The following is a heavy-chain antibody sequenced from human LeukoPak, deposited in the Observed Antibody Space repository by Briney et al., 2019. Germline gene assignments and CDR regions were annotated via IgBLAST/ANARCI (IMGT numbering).Heavy chain of an antibody. V-gene: IGHV3-33*01. Sequence: LSGRSLRLSCAASGFTFSSYGMHWVRQAPGKGLEWVAVIWYDGSNKYYADSVKGRFTISRDNSKNTLYLQMNSLRAEDTAVYYCARVRNYYGSGNFDYWCQGTLVTVSS. J-gene: IGHJ4*02. D-gene: IGHD3-10*01. CDR3: ARVRNYYGSGNFDY. CDR2: IWYDGSNK. CDR1: GFTFSSYG.